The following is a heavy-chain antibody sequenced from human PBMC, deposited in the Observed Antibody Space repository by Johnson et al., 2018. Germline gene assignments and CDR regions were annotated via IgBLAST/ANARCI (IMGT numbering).Heavy chain of an antibody. Sequence: QVRLGESGPEVKEPGSSVEVSCKASGGTFRDSAFSWVRRAPGQGLEWTGGSIPIFPTPNYAEQFQDRVKITADESTNTAYMELSSLRSSDTAVYYCAREIYDNTAYNSEPFDLWGQGTMLTVSS. J-gene: IGHJ3*01. CDR3: AREIYDNTAYNSEPFDL. CDR2: SIPIFPTP. V-gene: IGHV1-69*01. CDR1: GGTFRDSA. D-gene: IGHD1-26*01.